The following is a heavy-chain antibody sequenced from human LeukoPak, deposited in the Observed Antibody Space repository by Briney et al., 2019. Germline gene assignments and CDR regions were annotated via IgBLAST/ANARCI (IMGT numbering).Heavy chain of an antibody. V-gene: IGHV3-53*04. Sequence: GGSLRLSCAASEFGVSTNYMTWVRQAPGKGLEWVSVIYPGGSTYYTDSVKGRFTISRHNSENTLDLQMNSLRVEDTAVYYCARGPWAAAGGSIDGLDIWGQGTMVTVSS. CDR2: IYPGGST. CDR3: ARGPWAAAGGSIDGLDI. D-gene: IGHD6-13*01. CDR1: EFGVSTNY. J-gene: IGHJ3*02.